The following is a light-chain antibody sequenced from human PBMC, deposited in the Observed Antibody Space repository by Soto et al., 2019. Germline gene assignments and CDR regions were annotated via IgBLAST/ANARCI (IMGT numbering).Light chain of an antibody. CDR1: QSVDND. CDR3: QQGSNWPPGLT. Sequence: EIVMTQSPATLSVSPGDRATLSCRASQSVDNDLAWYQQKPGQPPRLLIYDASTRATGIPARFSGSQSGTEFTLTISSLLSEDFAVYYCQQGSNWPPGLTFGGGTKVEIK. V-gene: IGKV3D-15*01. J-gene: IGKJ4*01. CDR2: DAS.